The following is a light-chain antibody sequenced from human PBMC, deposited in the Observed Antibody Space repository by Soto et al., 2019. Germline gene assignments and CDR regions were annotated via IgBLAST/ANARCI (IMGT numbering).Light chain of an antibody. V-gene: IGKV3-20*01. J-gene: IGKJ4*01. Sequence: EIVLTQSPGTLSLSPGERATLSCRASQSVSSSYLAWYQQKPGLAPRLLIYGASSRAIDIPDRFSGSGSGTDFTLTISRLEPEDFAVYYCQQYDSSPLTFGGGTKVDIK. CDR3: QQYDSSPLT. CDR1: QSVSSSY. CDR2: GAS.